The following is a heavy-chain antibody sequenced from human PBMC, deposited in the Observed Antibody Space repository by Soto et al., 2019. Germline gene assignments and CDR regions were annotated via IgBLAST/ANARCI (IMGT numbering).Heavy chain of an antibody. CDR2: ISGSGGSK. D-gene: IGHD3-22*01. CDR1: GFTFSSYA. Sequence: PGGSLRLSCAASGFTFSSYAMSWVRQAPGKGLEWVSAISGSGGSKYYADSVKGRFTISRDNSKNTLYLQMNSLRAEDTALYYCAKKVPYDSSGYYGVPSDYWGQGTLVTVSS. J-gene: IGHJ4*02. CDR3: AKKVPYDSSGYYGVPSDY. V-gene: IGHV3-23*01.